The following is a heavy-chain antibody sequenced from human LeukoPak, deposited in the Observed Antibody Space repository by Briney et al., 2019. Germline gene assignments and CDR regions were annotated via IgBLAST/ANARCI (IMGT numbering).Heavy chain of an antibody. Sequence: SQTLSLTCTVSGGSISSGGYYWSWIRQHPGKGLEWIGYIYYSGSTYYNPSLKSRVTISVDTSKNQFSLKLSSVTAADTAVEYCARRGDDEGYCRGGNCYSFDPWGQGTLVTVSS. CDR3: ARRGDDEGYCRGGNCYSFDP. D-gene: IGHD2-15*01. V-gene: IGHV4-31*03. CDR1: GGSISSGGYY. CDR2: IYYSGST. J-gene: IGHJ5*02.